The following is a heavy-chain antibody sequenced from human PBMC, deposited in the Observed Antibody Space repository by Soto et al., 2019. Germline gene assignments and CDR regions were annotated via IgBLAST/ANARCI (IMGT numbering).Heavy chain of an antibody. V-gene: IGHV3-23*01. CDR2: ISGGGGNT. J-gene: IGHJ4*02. D-gene: IGHD6-19*01. Sequence: DVQLLESGGGVVQSGGSLRLSCSASGFAFSDYSMHWVRQAPGKGQEWVSAISGGGGNTYYAGSVNGRFTISRDNSRNTLYLQMHSLRDDDTALYYCTKETYGSGWTLDSWGQGTRATVSS. CDR3: TKETYGSGWTLDS. CDR1: GFAFSDYS.